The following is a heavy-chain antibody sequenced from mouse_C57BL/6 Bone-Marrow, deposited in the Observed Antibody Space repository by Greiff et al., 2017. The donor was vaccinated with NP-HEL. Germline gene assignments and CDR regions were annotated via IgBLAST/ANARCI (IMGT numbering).Heavy chain of an antibody. V-gene: IGHV14-3*01. J-gene: IGHJ3*01. CDR2: IDPATGNT. Sequence: VQLQQSVAELVRPGASVKLSCTASGFNIKNTYMHWVKQRPEQGLEWIGRIDPATGNTKYAQKFQGKATITADTSSNTAYLQLSSLTSEDTAIYYCASFYCYGSKWFAYWGQGTLVTVSA. CDR3: ASFYCYGSKWFAY. CDR1: GFNIKNTY. D-gene: IGHD1-1*01.